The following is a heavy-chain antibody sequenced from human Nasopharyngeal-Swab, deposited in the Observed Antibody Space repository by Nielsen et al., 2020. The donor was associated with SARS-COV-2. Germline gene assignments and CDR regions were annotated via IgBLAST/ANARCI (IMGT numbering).Heavy chain of an antibody. D-gene: IGHD3-10*01. CDR2: IWYDGSNK. J-gene: IGHJ3*02. CDR3: AKDQYYGSGSYPHDAFDI. Sequence: GGSLRLSCAASGFTFSSYGMHWVRQAPGKGLEWVAVIWYDGSNKYYADSVKGRFTISRDNSKNTLYLQMNSLRAEDTAVYYCAKDQYYGSGSYPHDAFDIWGQGTLVTVSS. CDR1: GFTFSSYG. V-gene: IGHV3-33*06.